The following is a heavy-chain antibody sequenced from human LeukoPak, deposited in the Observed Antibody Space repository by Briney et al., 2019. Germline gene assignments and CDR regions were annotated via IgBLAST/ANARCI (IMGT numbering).Heavy chain of an antibody. V-gene: IGHV3-7*04. Sequence: PGGSLRLSCVASGLTFSSYYMSLVRQAPGKGLEWVAHIDPDGNDKYYVDSVKGRFTISRDNAKNSLYLQVNSLRAEVTAVYYRAGAGGVGIGVYNYWGQGTLVTVSS. CDR2: IDPDGNDK. CDR1: GLTFSSYY. CDR3: AGAGGVGIGVYNY. D-gene: IGHD3-3*02. J-gene: IGHJ4*02.